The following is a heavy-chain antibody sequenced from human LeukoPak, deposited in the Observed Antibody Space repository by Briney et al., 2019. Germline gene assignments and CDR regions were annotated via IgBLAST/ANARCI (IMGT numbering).Heavy chain of an antibody. J-gene: IGHJ4*02. D-gene: IGHD5-12*01. V-gene: IGHV3-20*04. CDR3: ARVTYYDSLYYFDY. Sequence: GGSLRLSCAASGFTFDDYGLSWVRQAPGKGLEWVSGINWNGGSTGYADSVKGRFTISRDNAKNSLYLQMNSLRAEDTALYYCARVTYYDSLYYFDYWGQGTLHSVSS. CDR2: INWNGGST. CDR1: GFTFDDYG.